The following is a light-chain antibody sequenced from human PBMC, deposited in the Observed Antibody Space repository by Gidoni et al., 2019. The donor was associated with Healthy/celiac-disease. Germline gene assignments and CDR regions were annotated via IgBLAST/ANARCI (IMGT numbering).Light chain of an antibody. CDR3: QQYKSYLLT. CDR2: KAS. J-gene: IGKJ4*01. V-gene: IGKV1-5*03. Sequence: DIQITQSPSTLSASVGDRVTITCRASQSISSWLAWYQQKPGKAPKLLIYKASSLESGVPSRFSGSGSGTEFTLTISRLQPDDFATYYCQQYKSYLLTFGGGTKVEIK. CDR1: QSISSW.